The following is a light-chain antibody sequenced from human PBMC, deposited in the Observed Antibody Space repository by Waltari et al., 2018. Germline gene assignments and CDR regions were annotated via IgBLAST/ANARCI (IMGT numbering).Light chain of an antibody. CDR3: SSYTTTSTVL. Sequence: QSALTQPASVSGSPGQSLIISCTGNSSDVGGDKYVSWYQQHPDKAPKHVIYEVSNRPSGFSDRFSGSKSGHTASLTISGLQADDEAAYYCSSYTTTSTVLFGGGAELTVL. CDR2: EVS. J-gene: IGLJ2*01. V-gene: IGLV2-14*03. CDR1: SSDVGGDKY.